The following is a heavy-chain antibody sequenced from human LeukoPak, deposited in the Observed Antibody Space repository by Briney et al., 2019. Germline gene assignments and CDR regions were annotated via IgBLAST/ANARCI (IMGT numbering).Heavy chain of an antibody. CDR2: INPSGGST. V-gene: IGHV1-46*03. J-gene: IGHJ4*02. CDR3: ARGSGSYLGGATEYFDY. CDR1: GYTFTSYY. D-gene: IGHD1-26*01. Sequence: ASVKVSCKASGYTFTSYYMHWVRQAPGQGLEWMGIINPSGGSTSYAQKFQGRVTMTRDTSTSTVYMELSSLRSEYTAVYYCARGSGSYLGGATEYFDYWGQGTLVTVSS.